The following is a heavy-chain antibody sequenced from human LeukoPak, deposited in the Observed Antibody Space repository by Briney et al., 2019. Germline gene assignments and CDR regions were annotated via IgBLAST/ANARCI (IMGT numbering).Heavy chain of an antibody. Sequence: GESLKISCKGSGYSFTSYWISWVRQMPGKGLEWMGRIDPSDSYTNYSPSFQGHVTISADKSISTAYLQWSSLKASDTAMYYCARLPITMVRGDWVMDVWGKGTTVTVSS. J-gene: IGHJ6*04. CDR2: IDPSDSYT. CDR1: GYSFTSYW. CDR3: ARLPITMVRGDWVMDV. D-gene: IGHD3-10*01. V-gene: IGHV5-10-1*01.